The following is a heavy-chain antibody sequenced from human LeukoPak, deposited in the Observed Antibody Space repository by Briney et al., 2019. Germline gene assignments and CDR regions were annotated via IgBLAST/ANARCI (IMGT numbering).Heavy chain of an antibody. D-gene: IGHD6-19*01. Sequence: PSETLSLTCTVSGGSISSYYWSWIRQPPGKGLEWIGYIYYSGSTNYNPSLKSRVTISVDTSKNQFSLKLSSVTAADTAVYYCARLVHPRVSGWNFDYWGQGTLVTVSS. J-gene: IGHJ4*02. V-gene: IGHV4-59*01. CDR3: ARLVHPRVSGWNFDY. CDR2: IYYSGST. CDR1: GGSISSYY.